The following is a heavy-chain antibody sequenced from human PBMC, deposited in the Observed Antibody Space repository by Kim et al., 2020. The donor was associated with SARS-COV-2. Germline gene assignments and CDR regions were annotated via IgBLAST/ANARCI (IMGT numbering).Heavy chain of an antibody. V-gene: IGHV1-69*13. CDR1: GGTFSSYA. Sequence: VKVSCKASGGTFSSYAISWVRQAPGQGLEWMGGIIPIFGTANYAQKFQGRVTITADESTSTAYMELSSLRSEDTAVYYCAQARGYYYYYGMDVWGQGTTVTVSS. CDR3: AQARGYYYYYGMDV. CDR2: IIPIFGTA. D-gene: IGHD1-26*01. J-gene: IGHJ6*02.